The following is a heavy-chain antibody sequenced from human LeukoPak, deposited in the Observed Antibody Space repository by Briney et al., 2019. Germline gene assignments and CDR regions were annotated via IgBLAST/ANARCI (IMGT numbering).Heavy chain of an antibody. CDR1: GFTFSSYG. D-gene: IGHD2-21*01. Sequence: GRSLRLSCAAPGFTFSSYGMHWVRQAPGKGLEWVAVISYDGSNKYYADSEKGRFTISRDNSKNTLYLQMNSLRAEDTAVYYCAKELFRSMSATLPDYWGQGTLVTVSS. CDR2: ISYDGSNK. J-gene: IGHJ4*02. CDR3: AKELFRSMSATLPDY. V-gene: IGHV3-30*18.